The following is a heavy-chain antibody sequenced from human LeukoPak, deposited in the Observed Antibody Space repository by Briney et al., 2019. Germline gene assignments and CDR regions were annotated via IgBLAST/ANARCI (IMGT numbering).Heavy chain of an antibody. CDR2: ISSSSRYI. V-gene: IGHV3-21*01. J-gene: IGHJ6*02. CDR3: ARDSMVRGVYGKDV. CDR1: GFTFSSYS. Sequence: GGSLRLSCAASGFTFSSYSMNWVRQAPGKGLEWVSSISSSSRYIYYADSVKGRFTISRDNAKNSLYLQMNSLRAEDTAVYYCARDSMVRGVYGKDVWGQGTTVTVSS. D-gene: IGHD3-10*01.